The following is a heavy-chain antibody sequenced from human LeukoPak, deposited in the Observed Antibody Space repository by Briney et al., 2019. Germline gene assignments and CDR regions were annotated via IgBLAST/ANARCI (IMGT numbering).Heavy chain of an antibody. Sequence: PGGSLRLSCAASGFTFSSYSMNWVRQAPGKGLEWVSSISSSSSYIYYADSVKGRFTISRDNAKNSLYLQMNSLRAEDTAVYYCAREARPIVGPHNWFDPWGQGTLVTVSS. J-gene: IGHJ5*02. D-gene: IGHD1-26*01. V-gene: IGHV3-21*01. CDR2: ISSSSSYI. CDR3: AREARPIVGPHNWFDP. CDR1: GFTFSSYS.